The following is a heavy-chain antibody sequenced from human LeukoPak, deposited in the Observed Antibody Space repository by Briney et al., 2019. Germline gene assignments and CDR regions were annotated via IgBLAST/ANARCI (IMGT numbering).Heavy chain of an antibody. CDR3: ASGVPVTGRRVPYFDY. V-gene: IGHV3-7*05. Sequence: PGGSLRLSSAASGFTFSNYWMNWVPQAPGQGLEWVANIKQDGSEKYYVDSVKGRFTISRDNAKNSLYLQMNSLRAEDTAVYYCASGVPVTGRRVPYFDYWGQGTLVTVSS. D-gene: IGHD6-19*01. CDR1: GFTFSNYW. J-gene: IGHJ4*02. CDR2: IKQDGSEK.